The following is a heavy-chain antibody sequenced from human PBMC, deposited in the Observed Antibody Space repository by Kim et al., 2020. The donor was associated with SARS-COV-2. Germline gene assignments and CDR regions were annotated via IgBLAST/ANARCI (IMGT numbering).Heavy chain of an antibody. D-gene: IGHD6-19*01. J-gene: IGHJ4*02. CDR2: ST. V-gene: IGHV3-23*01. Sequence: STYYADSVKGRFTISRDNSKNTLYLQMNSLRAEDTAVYYCAKGAVDGFAYWGQGTLVTVSS. CDR3: AKGAVDGFAY.